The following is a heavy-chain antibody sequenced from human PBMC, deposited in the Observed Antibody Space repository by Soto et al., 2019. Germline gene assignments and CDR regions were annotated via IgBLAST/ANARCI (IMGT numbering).Heavy chain of an antibody. Sequence: LSLTCTVSGGSISSYYWSWIRQPPGKGLEWIGYIYYSGSTNYNPSLKSRVTISVDTSKNQFSLKLSSVTAADTAVYYCARGDYYDFWSGYPNYFDYWGQGTLVTVSS. CDR1: GGSISSYY. V-gene: IGHV4-59*01. D-gene: IGHD3-3*01. CDR2: IYYSGST. CDR3: ARGDYYDFWSGYPNYFDY. J-gene: IGHJ4*02.